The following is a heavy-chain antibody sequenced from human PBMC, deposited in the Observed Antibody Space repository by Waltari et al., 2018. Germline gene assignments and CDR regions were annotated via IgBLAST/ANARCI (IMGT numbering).Heavy chain of an antibody. D-gene: IGHD6-13*01. V-gene: IGHV4-39*07. J-gene: IGHJ3*02. CDR3: AREVGGSSWSTTPRGDAFDI. CDR1: GDSIGSGYYY. CDR2: IYFAGGT. Sequence: QLQLRESGPGLLKPSETLSLTCSVSGDSIGSGYYYWGWIRQAPGKGLEWIGSIYFAGGTYYNPSLKSRLTISVETSKNQVSLRLSSVTAADTAVYYCAREVGGSSWSTTPRGDAFDIWGQGTMVTVSS.